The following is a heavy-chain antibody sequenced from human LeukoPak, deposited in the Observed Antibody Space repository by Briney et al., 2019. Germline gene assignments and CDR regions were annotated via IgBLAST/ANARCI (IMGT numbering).Heavy chain of an antibody. V-gene: IGHV4-4*07. Sequence: KTSETLSLTCTVSGDSIGRYYWNWIRQPAGKGLEWIGRISASGGTNYNPSLKSRVTMSVDTSRNRFSLRWSSVTAADTGVFYCARGGYCDGTGCYLGYYYYYYMDVWGKGTTVTVSS. CDR2: ISASGGT. J-gene: IGHJ6*03. CDR3: ARGGYCDGTGCYLGYYYYYYMDV. D-gene: IGHD2-2*01. CDR1: GDSIGRYY.